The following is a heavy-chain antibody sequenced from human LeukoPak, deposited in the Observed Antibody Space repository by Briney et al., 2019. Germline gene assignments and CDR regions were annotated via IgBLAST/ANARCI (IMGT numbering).Heavy chain of an antibody. D-gene: IGHD2-2*01. CDR2: ISYDGSNK. J-gene: IGHJ4*02. CDR1: GFTFSSYA. V-gene: IGHV3-30-3*01. CDR3: ARSRDCSSTSCRNPVDY. Sequence: PGRSLRLSCAASGFTFSSYAMHWVRQAPGKGLEWVAVISYDGSNKYYADSVKGRFTISRDNSKNTLYLQMNSLRAEDTAVYYCARSRDCSSTSCRNPVDYWGQGTLATVSS.